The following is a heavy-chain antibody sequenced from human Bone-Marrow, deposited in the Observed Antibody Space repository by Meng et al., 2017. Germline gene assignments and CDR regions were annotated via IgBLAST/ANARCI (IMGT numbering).Heavy chain of an antibody. CDR1: GGTFSSYA. V-gene: IGHV1-69*05. J-gene: IGHJ6*02. Sequence: SVKVSCKASGGTFSSYAISWVRQAPGQGLEWMGGIIPIFGTANYAQKFQGRVTITTDESTSTAYMELSSLRSEDTAVYYCARDKPSYSSSWYTSDYYCYYGMDVWGQGTTVTVSS. D-gene: IGHD6-13*01. CDR3: ARDKPSYSSSWYTSDYYCYYGMDV. CDR2: IIPIFGTA.